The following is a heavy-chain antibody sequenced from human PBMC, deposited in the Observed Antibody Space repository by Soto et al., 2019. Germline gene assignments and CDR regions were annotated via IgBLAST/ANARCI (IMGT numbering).Heavy chain of an antibody. Sequence: QVQLVQSGAEVKKPGASVKVSCKASAGTFDTYSIMWVRQAPGQGLEWMGRTIPAIDLINYAQKFQGRFTITVDKSTTTAYMELRSLRYEDTAIYYCARTGSFDYWGQGTLVTVSS. CDR3: ARTGSFDY. D-gene: IGHD3-10*01. CDR1: AGTFDTYS. J-gene: IGHJ4*02. V-gene: IGHV1-69*02. CDR2: TIPAIDLI.